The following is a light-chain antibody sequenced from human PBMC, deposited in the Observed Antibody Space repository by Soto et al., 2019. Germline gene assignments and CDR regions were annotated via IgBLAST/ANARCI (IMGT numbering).Light chain of an antibody. CDR2: GAS. Sequence: EIVLTQSPGTLSLSPWDRATLSCRASQSVSRSYLGWYQQKPGQAPRLLMYGASIRAAGVPDRFSGSGSGTEFTLTISRLEPEDFTVYYCHQYETFRQGTKADI. CDR3: HQYET. V-gene: IGKV3-20*01. J-gene: IGKJ1*01. CDR1: QSVSRSY.